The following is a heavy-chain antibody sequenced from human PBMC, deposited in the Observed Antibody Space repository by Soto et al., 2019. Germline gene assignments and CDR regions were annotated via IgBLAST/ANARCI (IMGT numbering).Heavy chain of an antibody. V-gene: IGHV4-59*04. CDR1: GCSISSYS. Sequence: SDTLSLTCTFSGCSISSYSWSWILQTPGKGLEWVGSSYYSGTSYFNPSLKGRVTISVDTSTNQFSLRLTSVTAADTAVYYWTRRDKWTDYYLDTWGTGTLV. CDR2: SYYSGTS. CDR3: TRRDKWTDYYLDT. D-gene: IGHD2-21*01. J-gene: IGHJ4*02.